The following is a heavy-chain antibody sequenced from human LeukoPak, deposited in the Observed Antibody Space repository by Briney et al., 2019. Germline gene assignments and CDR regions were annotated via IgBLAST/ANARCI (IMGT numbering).Heavy chain of an antibody. D-gene: IGHD6-19*01. J-gene: IGHJ2*01. V-gene: IGHV3-30*04. CDR1: GITFTNYA. CDR3: AREGGWGNWYFDL. CDR2: ISYDGKDK. Sequence: GRSLRLSCAASGITFTNYAIHWVRQAPGKGLEWVTSISYDGKDKYYTDFLRGRFTTSRDNSKNTVYLQMNSLRAEDTAIYYCAREGGWGNWYFDLWGRGTLVTVSS.